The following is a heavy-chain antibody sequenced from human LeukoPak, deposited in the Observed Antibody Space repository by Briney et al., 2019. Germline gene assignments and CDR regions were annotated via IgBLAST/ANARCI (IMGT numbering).Heavy chain of an antibody. CDR2: IYYSGST. CDR3: ARDGISGLDY. J-gene: IGHJ4*02. V-gene: IGHV4-30-4*01. CDR1: GGSISSGDYY. Sequence: SETLSLTCTVSGGSISSGDYYWSWIRQPPGKGLEWIGYIYYSGSTYYNPSLKSRVTISVDMSKNQFSLKLSSVTAADTAVYYCARDGISGLDYWGQGTLVTVSS. D-gene: IGHD6-19*01.